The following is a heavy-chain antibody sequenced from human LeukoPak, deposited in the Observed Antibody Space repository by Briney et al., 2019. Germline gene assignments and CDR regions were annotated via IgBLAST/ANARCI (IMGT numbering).Heavy chain of an antibody. CDR3: AGSLGYCSSTSCEPVYFDY. Sequence: GGSLRLSCAASGFTFSDYYMSWIRQAPGKGLEWVSYISSSGSTIYYADSVKGRFTISRDNAKNSLYLQMNSLRAEDTAVYYRAGSLGYCSSTSCEPVYFDYWGQGTLVTVSS. V-gene: IGHV3-11*04. J-gene: IGHJ4*02. CDR2: ISSSGSTI. D-gene: IGHD2-2*01. CDR1: GFTFSDYY.